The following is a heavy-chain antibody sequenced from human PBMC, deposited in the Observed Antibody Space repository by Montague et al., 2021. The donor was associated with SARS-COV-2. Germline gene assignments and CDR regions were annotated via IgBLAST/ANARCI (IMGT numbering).Heavy chain of an antibody. Sequence: LSLSLSASGFTVSSNYMSWVRQAPGKGLEWVSVIYSGGSTYYADSVKGRFAISRDNSKNTLYLQMNSLRAEDTAVYYCARIPYGDVIWGQGTLVTVSS. D-gene: IGHD2-21*01. J-gene: IGHJ4*02. CDR3: ARIPYGDVI. CDR2: IYSGGST. V-gene: IGHV3-53*01. CDR1: GFTVSSNY.